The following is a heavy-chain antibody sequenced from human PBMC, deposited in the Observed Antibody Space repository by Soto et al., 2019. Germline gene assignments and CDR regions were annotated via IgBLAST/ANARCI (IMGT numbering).Heavy chain of an antibody. Sequence: VPLRLRWGAVGCTFSSYSRSWVRQTPGKGLEWVSSISRSAGNTYYADSVKGRFTISRDNAKNSMYLQMNSLRAEDMAVYYCARDQVPGLDAFDIWGQGTMVTVSS. CDR3: ARDQVPGLDAFDI. J-gene: IGHJ3*02. CDR2: ISRSAGNT. CDR1: GCTFSSYS. V-gene: IGHV3-21*01.